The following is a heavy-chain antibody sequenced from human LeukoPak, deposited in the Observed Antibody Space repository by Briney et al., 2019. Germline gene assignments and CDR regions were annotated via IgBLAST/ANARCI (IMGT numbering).Heavy chain of an antibody. CDR1: GGSVSSSNYF. J-gene: IGHJ5*02. CDR3: ARGGVVPAAMYWFDP. CDR2: IYYSGTT. V-gene: IGHV4-39*01. D-gene: IGHD2-2*01. Sequence: SETLSLTCTVSGGSVSSSNYFRGWIRQPPGKGLEWIGRIYYSGTTYYNPSLESRVTISVDTSKNQLSLNLSSVTAADTAVYYCARGGVVPAAMYWFDPWGQGTLVTVSS.